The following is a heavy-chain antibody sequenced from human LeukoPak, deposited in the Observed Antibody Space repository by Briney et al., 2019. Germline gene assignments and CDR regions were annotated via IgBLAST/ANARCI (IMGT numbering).Heavy chain of an antibody. D-gene: IGHD2-2*02. Sequence: ASVKVSCKASGYTFTGYGISWVRQAPGQGLEWMGWISAYNGNTNYAQKLQGRVTMTTDTSTSTAYMELRSLRSDDTAVYYGARVFSYCSSTSCYTQRSFDYWGQGTLVTVSS. V-gene: IGHV1-18*01. CDR2: ISAYNGNT. CDR3: ARVFSYCSSTSCYTQRSFDY. J-gene: IGHJ4*02. CDR1: GYTFTGYG.